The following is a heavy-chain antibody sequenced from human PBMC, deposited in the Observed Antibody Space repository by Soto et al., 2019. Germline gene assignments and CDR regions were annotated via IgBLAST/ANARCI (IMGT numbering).Heavy chain of an antibody. CDR3: ARGTYCGSDCYWTLDY. V-gene: IGHV4-59*01. CDR2: FYYGETT. D-gene: IGHD2-21*02. Sequence: SETLSLTCTVAGASISDYFGTWIRQRPGKGLEWIGYFYYGETTNKKSSLNSRFTVSVDTSKSQFSLKVTSVTTADTAVYYCARGTYCGSDCYWTLDYWGQGKMVTVS. CDR1: GASISDYF. J-gene: IGHJ4*02.